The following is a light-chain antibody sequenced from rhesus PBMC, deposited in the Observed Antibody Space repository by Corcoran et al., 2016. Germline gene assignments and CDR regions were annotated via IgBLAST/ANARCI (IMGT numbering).Light chain of an antibody. V-gene: IGKV1-25*01. CDR2: EAS. CDR1: QGITND. J-gene: IGKJ2*01. CDR3: QQYYSTPYS. Sequence: DIQMTQSPSSLSASVGDRVTITCRASQGITNDLAWYQQTPGETPKLLIYEASSLQSGIPSRFIGSGSGTDLTLTISSLQSEDLATYYCQQYYSTPYSFGRGTKVAIK.